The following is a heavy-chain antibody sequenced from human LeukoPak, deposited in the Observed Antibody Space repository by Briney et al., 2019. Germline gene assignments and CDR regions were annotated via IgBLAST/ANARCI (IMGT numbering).Heavy chain of an antibody. CDR1: GFTFSNHW. CDR2: IKHDGSDK. J-gene: IGHJ4*02. D-gene: IGHD3-10*01. CDR3: ARDLWFGEFPYYFDQ. V-gene: IGHV3-7*01. Sequence: GGSLRLSCAASGFTFSNHWMTWIRQAPGKGLEWVANIKHDGSDKYYVDSVKGRFTISRDNAKNSLYLQMNSLRAEDTAMYYCARDLWFGEFPYYFDQWGQGTLVTVSS.